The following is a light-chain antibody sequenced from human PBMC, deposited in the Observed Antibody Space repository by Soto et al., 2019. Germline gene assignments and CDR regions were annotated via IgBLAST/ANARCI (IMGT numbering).Light chain of an antibody. J-gene: IGKJ4*01. V-gene: IGKV3-11*01. Sequence: EIVLTQSPATLSLSPGERATLSCRASQSVDSYLAWYQQKPGQAPRLLIFDASNRATGIPARFSGSGSGTDFTLTISSLEPGDCAVYYCQQHSNRLTFGGGTKVEIK. CDR2: DAS. CDR3: QQHSNRLT. CDR1: QSVDSY.